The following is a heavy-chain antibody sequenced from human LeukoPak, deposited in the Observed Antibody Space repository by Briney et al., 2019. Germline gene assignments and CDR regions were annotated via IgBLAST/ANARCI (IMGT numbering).Heavy chain of an antibody. CDR1: GFTFSSYS. J-gene: IGHJ6*02. V-gene: IGHV3-21*01. CDR2: ISSSSSYI. Sequence: TGGSLRLSCAASGFTFSSYSMNWVRQPPPMGLEWVSSISSSSSYIYYADSVKGRFTISRDNAKNSLYLQMNSLRAEDTAVYYCARIAVGTDYYYYYGMDVRGQGTTVTVTS. D-gene: IGHD1-26*01. CDR3: ARIAVGTDYYYYYGMDV.